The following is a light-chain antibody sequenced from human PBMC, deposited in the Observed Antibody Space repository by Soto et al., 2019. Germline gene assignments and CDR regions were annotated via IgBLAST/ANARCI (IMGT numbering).Light chain of an antibody. J-gene: IGLJ3*02. Sequence: QSALTQPASVSASPGQSITISCTGTSSDVGGYKFVSWYQHHPGKAPKLIIYEVRNRPSGVSNRLSGSKSGNTASLTISGLQADDEADYYCCSYTSSSIRVFGGGTQLTVL. CDR2: EVR. CDR1: SSDVGGYKF. V-gene: IGLV2-14*01. CDR3: CSYTSSSIRV.